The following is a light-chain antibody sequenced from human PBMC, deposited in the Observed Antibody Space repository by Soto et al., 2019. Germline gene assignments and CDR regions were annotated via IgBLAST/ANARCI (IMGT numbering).Light chain of an antibody. J-gene: IGLJ2*01. CDR3: CSYAGSQTLI. CDR1: SSDVGGYDY. V-gene: IGLV2-11*01. CDR2: DVT. Sequence: QSALTQPRSVSGSPGQSVTISCAGTSSDVGGYDYVSWCQQHPDKVPKILIFDVTKRPSGVPARFTGSKSGNTASLTISGLQADDEADYYCCSYAGSQTLIFGGGTKLTVL.